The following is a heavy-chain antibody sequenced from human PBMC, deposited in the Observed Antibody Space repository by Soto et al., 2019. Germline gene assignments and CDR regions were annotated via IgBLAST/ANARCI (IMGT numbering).Heavy chain of an antibody. CDR2: ILYSGTT. D-gene: IGHD2-21*01. J-gene: IGHJ4*02. CDR3: ARLGWGNGDSDY. V-gene: IGHV4-39*01. CDR1: GGSISKSNYF. Sequence: SETLSLTCTVSGGSISKSNYFWGWIRQAPGKGLEWIASILYSGTTSYNSSLKSRVAISVDTSKNQFSLKLNSVTAADTAVYYCARLGWGNGDSDYWGQGTLVTVSS.